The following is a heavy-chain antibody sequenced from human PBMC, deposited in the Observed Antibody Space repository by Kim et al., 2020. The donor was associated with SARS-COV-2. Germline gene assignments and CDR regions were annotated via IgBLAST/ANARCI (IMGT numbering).Heavy chain of an antibody. V-gene: IGHV4-59*03. CDR3: ARVSFDAFDF. Sequence: HYNPSLRGRVTVSPDASKNQFSLRLTSVTAADTAVYFCARVSFDAFDFWGQGTTVIVSS. J-gene: IGHJ3*01.